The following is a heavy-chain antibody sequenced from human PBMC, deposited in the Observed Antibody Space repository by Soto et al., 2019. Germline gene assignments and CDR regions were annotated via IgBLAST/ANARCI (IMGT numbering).Heavy chain of an antibody. CDR2: IYPGDSDT. CDR3: ARLAETGSTYNRFDP. J-gene: IGHJ5*02. Sequence: GESLKISCKGSGYSFTSYWIDWVRQMPGKGLEWMGIIYPGDSDTRYSPSFQGKVTISADKSISTAYLQWSSLKASDTAMYYCARLAETGSTYNRFDPWGQGTLVTVSS. CDR1: GYSFTSYW. D-gene: IGHD1-1*01. V-gene: IGHV5-51*01.